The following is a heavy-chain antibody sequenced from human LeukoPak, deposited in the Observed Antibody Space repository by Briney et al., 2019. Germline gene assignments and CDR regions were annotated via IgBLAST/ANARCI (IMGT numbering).Heavy chain of an antibody. D-gene: IGHD3-10*01. V-gene: IGHV1-8*03. CDR1: GYTFTSYD. CDR3: ARNAYYYGSGSYSHYGNFDY. J-gene: IGHJ4*02. Sequence: ASVKVSCKASGYTFTSYDINWVRQATGQGLEWMGWMNPNSGNTGYAQKFQGRVTITRNTSISTAYMELSSLRSDDTAVYYCARNAYYYGSGSYSHYGNFDYWGQGTLVTVSS. CDR2: MNPNSGNT.